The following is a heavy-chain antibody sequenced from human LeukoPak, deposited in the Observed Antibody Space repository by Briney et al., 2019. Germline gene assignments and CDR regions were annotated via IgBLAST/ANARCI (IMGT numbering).Heavy chain of an antibody. CDR2: IYYSGST. J-gene: IGHJ3*02. Sequence: SETLSLTCTVSGGSISSYYWSWIRQPPGKGLEWIGYIYYSGSTYYNPSLESRVTISVDTSKNQFSLKLSSVTAADTAVYYCARGVLAYCGADCYDDAFDIWGQGTMVTVSS. CDR3: ARGVLAYCGADCYDDAFDI. D-gene: IGHD2-21*02. CDR1: GGSISSYY. V-gene: IGHV4-59*01.